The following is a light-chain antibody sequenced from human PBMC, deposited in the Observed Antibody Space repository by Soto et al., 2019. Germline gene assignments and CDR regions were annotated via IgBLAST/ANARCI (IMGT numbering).Light chain of an antibody. Sequence: EIVLTQSPGTLSLSPGQRATLSCRASQSVNSSYLAWFQQKPGQAPRLLIYGASTRATGIPDRFSGGGAGTDFTLTISILEPEDFAVYYCQQYGSSPQTFGQGTKVEIK. CDR1: QSVNSSY. V-gene: IGKV3-20*01. J-gene: IGKJ1*01. CDR2: GAS. CDR3: QQYGSSPQT.